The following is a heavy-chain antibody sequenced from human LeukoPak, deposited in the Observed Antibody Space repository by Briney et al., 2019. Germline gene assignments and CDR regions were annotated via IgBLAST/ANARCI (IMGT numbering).Heavy chain of an antibody. CDR1: GGSISSYY. CDR3: ARDRVGITGTTWLDY. Sequence: SETLSLTCTVSGGSISSYYWSWIRQPPGEGLEWIGYIYYSGSTNYNPSLKSRVTISVDTSKNQFSLKLSSVTAADTAVYYCARDRVGITGTTWLDYWGQGTLVTVSS. CDR2: IYYSGST. D-gene: IGHD1-7*01. V-gene: IGHV4-59*01. J-gene: IGHJ4*02.